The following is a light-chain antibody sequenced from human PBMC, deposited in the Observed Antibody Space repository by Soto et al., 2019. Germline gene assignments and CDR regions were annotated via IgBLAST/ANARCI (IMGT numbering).Light chain of an antibody. CDR2: DVS. Sequence: QSVLTQPRSVSRAPGQSVTISCTGTSSDVGGYNYISWYQQHPGKAPKLIIYDVSERPSGVPDRFSGSKSGNTASLTISGLQADDEADYYCCSYAGSYTLYVFGTGTKVTVL. V-gene: IGLV2-11*01. J-gene: IGLJ1*01. CDR1: SSDVGGYNY. CDR3: CSYAGSYTLYV.